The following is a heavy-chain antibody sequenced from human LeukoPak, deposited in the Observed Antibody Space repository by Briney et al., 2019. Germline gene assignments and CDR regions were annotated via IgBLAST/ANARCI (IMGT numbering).Heavy chain of an antibody. CDR3: ARNVRVAAGIYYFDY. J-gene: IGHJ4*02. CDR1: GYTFTGYY. Sequence: ASVKVSCKASGYTFTGYYMHWVRQAPGQGLEWMGRINPNSGGTNYAQKFQGRVTMTRGTSISTAYMELSRLRSDDTAVYYCARNVRVAAGIYYFDYWGQGTLVTVSS. V-gene: IGHV1-2*06. CDR2: INPNSGGT. D-gene: IGHD6-13*01.